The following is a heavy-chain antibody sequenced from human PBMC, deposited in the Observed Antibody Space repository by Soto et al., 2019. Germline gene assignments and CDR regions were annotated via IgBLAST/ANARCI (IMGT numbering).Heavy chain of an antibody. CDR3: ATKVYYYDSSGYFPDY. V-gene: IGHV1-69*13. J-gene: IGHJ4*02. CDR1: GGTFSSYA. Sequence: SVKVSCKASGGTFSSYAISWVRQAPGQGLEWMGGIIPIFGTANYAQKFQGRVTITADESTSTAYMELSSLRSEDTAVYYCATKVYYYDSSGYFPDYWGQGTLVTVSS. CDR2: IIPIFGTA. D-gene: IGHD3-22*01.